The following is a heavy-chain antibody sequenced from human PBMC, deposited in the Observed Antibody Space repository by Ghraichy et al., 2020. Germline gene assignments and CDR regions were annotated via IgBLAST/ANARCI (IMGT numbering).Heavy chain of an antibody. J-gene: IGHJ6*03. Sequence: SETLSLTCVVSGDSTRIYHWSWLRQPAEKGLEWIGHTYPNGSTSSNPSLKSRAAISMDTSKNQFSLRLDSVTAADSAVYYCAADYCSDHICYAGDFSMDVWGKGTTVTVSS. CDR3: AADYCSDHICYAGDFSMDV. V-gene: IGHV4-4*07. CDR2: TYPNGST. CDR1: GDSTRIYH. D-gene: IGHD2-2*01.